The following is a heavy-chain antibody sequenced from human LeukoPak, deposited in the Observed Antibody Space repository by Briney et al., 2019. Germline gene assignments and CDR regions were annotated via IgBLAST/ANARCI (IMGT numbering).Heavy chain of an antibody. CDR3: SRTGGGGRSFDY. V-gene: IGHV6-1*01. J-gene: IGHJ4*02. D-gene: IGHD2-15*01. CDR1: WDNVSSNSAA. Sequence: SQTLSLTCALSWDNVSSNSAAWNWIRQSPSRGLEWLGRTYYRSKWYNDYAVSVRSRITINPDISKNQFSLQLTSVNPEDTDVYYCSRTGGGGRSFDYWGQGTLVTVSS. CDR2: TYYRSKWYN.